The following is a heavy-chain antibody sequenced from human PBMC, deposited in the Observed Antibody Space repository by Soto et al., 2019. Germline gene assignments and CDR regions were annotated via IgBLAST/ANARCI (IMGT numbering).Heavy chain of an antibody. Sequence: SETLSLTCTVSGGSISSYYWSWIRQPPGKGLEWIGYIYYSGSTNYNPSLKSRVTISVDTSKNQFSLKLSSVTAADTDVYYYAREIPPVVAATTGAFDIWGQGTMVTVSS. CDR3: AREIPPVVAATTGAFDI. V-gene: IGHV4-59*01. CDR2: IYYSGST. J-gene: IGHJ3*02. D-gene: IGHD2-15*01. CDR1: GGSISSYY.